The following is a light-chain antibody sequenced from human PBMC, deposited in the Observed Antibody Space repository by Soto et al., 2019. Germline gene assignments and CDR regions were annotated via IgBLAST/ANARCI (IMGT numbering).Light chain of an antibody. CDR2: DTS. Sequence: QAVVTQEPSLTVSLGGTVTLTCGSSTGAVTSGHYPYWFQQKPGQAPRTLIYDTSNKHSWTPARFSGSLLGGKAALTLSGAQPEDEAEYYCLLSYSGAGRVFGGGTKLTVL. CDR3: LLSYSGAGRV. CDR1: TGAVTSGHY. J-gene: IGLJ2*01. V-gene: IGLV7-46*01.